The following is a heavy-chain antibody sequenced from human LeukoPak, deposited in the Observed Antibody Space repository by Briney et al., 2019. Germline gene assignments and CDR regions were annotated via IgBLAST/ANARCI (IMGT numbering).Heavy chain of an antibody. CDR2: IRYDGSNK. Sequence: PGGSLRLSCAASGFTFSSYGMHWVRQAPGKGLEWVAFIRYDGSNKYYADAVKGRFPISRDNSKNRLYLQMNSLRAEDTAVYYCASPNLNLPPFSSIWLDYWGQGTLVTVSS. CDR1: GFTFSSYG. CDR3: ASPNLNLPPFSSIWLDY. J-gene: IGHJ4*02. D-gene: IGHD6-13*01. V-gene: IGHV3-30*02.